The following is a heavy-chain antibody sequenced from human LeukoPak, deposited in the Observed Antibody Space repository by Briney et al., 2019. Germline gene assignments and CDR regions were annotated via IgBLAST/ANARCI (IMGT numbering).Heavy chain of an antibody. V-gene: IGHV3-74*01. CDR2: INSDGSST. CDR3: ARDYSSSGTH. D-gene: IGHD3-10*01. Sequence: GGSLRLSCAASGFTFSDYWMHWVRQAPGKGLVWVSHINSDGSSTTYADSVKGRFTTSRDNAKNTLYLQLNSLRAEDTAVYYCARDYSSSGTHWGQGTLVTVSS. CDR1: GFTFSDYW. J-gene: IGHJ4*02.